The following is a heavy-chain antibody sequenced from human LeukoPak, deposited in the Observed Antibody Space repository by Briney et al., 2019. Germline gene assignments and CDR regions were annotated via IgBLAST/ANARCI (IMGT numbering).Heavy chain of an antibody. CDR3: ASDRRYCSGGSCYGGGVDY. Sequence: ASVKVSCKASGYTFTDYYIHWVRQAPGQGLEWMGWINPNSGGTNYAQKFQGRVTTTRDTSISTAYMELSRLRSDDTAVFYCASDRRYCSGGSCYGGGVDYWGQGTLVTVSS. CDR1: GYTFTDYY. D-gene: IGHD2-15*01. J-gene: IGHJ4*02. V-gene: IGHV1-2*02. CDR2: INPNSGGT.